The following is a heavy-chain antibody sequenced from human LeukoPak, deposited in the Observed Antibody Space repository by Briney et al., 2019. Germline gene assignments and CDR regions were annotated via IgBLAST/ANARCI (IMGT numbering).Heavy chain of an antibody. CDR2: IKQDGVDK. CDR1: GFSFSRSY. Sequence: GGSLRLSGAASGFSFSRSYMNWVRQAPGKGLEWVATIKQDGVDKYYVDSVKGRFTISRDTAKNSLFLQMNSLRAEDTAVYYCARDPSRYDLDYWGQGTLVTVSS. V-gene: IGHV3-7*01. CDR3: ARDPSRYDLDY. J-gene: IGHJ4*02. D-gene: IGHD5-12*01.